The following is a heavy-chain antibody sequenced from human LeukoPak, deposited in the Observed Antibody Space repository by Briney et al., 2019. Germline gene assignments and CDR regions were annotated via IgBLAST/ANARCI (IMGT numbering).Heavy chain of an antibody. V-gene: IGHV3-7*04. D-gene: IGHD3-9*01. CDR1: GFTFSSYW. J-gene: IGHJ4*02. CDR3: ARGGTYYDILTGYYTAWYFDY. Sequence: GGSLRLSCAASGFTFSSYWMSWVRQAPGKGLGWVANIKQDGGEKYYVDSVKGRFTISRDNAKNSLYLQMNSLRAEDTAVYYCARGGTYYDILTGYYTAWYFDYWGQGTLVTVSS. CDR2: IKQDGGEK.